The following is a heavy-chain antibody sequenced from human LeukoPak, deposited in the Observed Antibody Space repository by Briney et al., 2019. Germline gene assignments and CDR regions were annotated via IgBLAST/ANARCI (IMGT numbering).Heavy chain of an antibody. CDR2: INPNSGGT. CDR1: GYTFTVNH. D-gene: IGHD2-21*02. V-gene: IGHV1-2*02. J-gene: IGHJ4*02. CDR3: ARGGSTDSIHSCGGNCYFLDY. Sequence: GASVTVSYKASGYTFTVNHMHWVRQAPGQGLEWMGWINPNSGGTNYAQKFQGRVIMTRDTSISTAYMELSRLGSDDTAVYYCARGGSTDSIHSCGGNCYFLDYWGQGTLVTVSS.